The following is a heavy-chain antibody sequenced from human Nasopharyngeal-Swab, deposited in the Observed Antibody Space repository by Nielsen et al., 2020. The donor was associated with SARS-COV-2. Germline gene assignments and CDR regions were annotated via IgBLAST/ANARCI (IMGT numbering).Heavy chain of an antibody. CDR3: ARDLTNSIAVAGNYYYGMDV. Sequence: ASVKVSCKASGYTFTSYYMHWVRQAPGQGLEWMGIINPSGGSTSYAQKFQGRVTMTRDTSTSTVYMELSSLRSEDTAVYYCARDLTNSIAVAGNYYYGMDVWGQWTTVTVSS. J-gene: IGHJ6*02. CDR1: GYTFTSYY. CDR2: INPSGGST. D-gene: IGHD6-19*01. V-gene: IGHV1-46*01.